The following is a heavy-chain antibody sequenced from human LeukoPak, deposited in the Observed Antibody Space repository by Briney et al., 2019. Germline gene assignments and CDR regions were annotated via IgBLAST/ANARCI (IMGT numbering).Heavy chain of an antibody. J-gene: IGHJ4*02. D-gene: IGHD5-12*01. CDR1: GFTFSNYA. Sequence: GGSLRLSCAASGFTFSNYAMTWVRQAPGKGLEWVSSISGSGGSTFYADSVKVRFTISRDNSKNTLYLQMNSLRAEDTAVYYCAKSPRAYSAYEDYWGQGTLVTVSS. CDR2: ISGSGGST. V-gene: IGHV3-23*01. CDR3: AKSPRAYSAYEDY.